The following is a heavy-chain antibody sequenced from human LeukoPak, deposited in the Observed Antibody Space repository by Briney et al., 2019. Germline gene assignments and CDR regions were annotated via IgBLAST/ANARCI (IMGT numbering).Heavy chain of an antibody. J-gene: IGHJ4*02. V-gene: IGHV1-18*01. CDR3: ARDLGGSYCFDC. CDR2: IRVYNT. D-gene: IGHD1-26*01. Sequence: ASVKVSCKASGYTFTSFGISWVRQAPGQGLEWMGWIRVYNTYYSQKLQGRVTVTADTSTSTAYMELRSLRSDDTAVYYCARDLGGSYCFDCWGQGTLVTVSS. CDR1: GYTFTSFG.